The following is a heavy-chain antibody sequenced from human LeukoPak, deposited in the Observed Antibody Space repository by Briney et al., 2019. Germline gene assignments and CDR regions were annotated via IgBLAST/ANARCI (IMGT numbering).Heavy chain of an antibody. Sequence: ASVKVSCKASGYTFTSYGISWVRQAPGQGLEWMGWISAYNGNTNYAQKLQGRVTMTTDTSTSTAYMELRSLRSDDTAVYYCARWGRSSGYYYDPEPLCAFDIWGQGTMVTVSS. CDR3: ARWGRSSGYYYDPEPLCAFDI. V-gene: IGHV1-18*01. CDR2: ISAYNGNT. CDR1: GYTFTSYG. D-gene: IGHD3-22*01. J-gene: IGHJ3*02.